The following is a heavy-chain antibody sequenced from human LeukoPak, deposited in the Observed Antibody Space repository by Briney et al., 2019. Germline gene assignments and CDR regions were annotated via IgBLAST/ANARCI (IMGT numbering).Heavy chain of an antibody. CDR2: ISSSGSTI. Sequence: PGGSLRLSCAASGFTFSDYYMSWIRQAPGKGLEWVSYISSSGSTIYYADSVKGRFTISRDNAKNSLYLQMNSLRAEDTAVYYCAREYDFWSGYPYFDYWGQGTLVTVSS. CDR1: GFTFSDYY. D-gene: IGHD3-3*01. J-gene: IGHJ4*02. CDR3: AREYDFWSGYPYFDY. V-gene: IGHV3-11*04.